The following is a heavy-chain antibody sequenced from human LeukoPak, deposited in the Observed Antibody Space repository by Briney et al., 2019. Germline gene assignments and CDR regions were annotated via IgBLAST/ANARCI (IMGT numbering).Heavy chain of an antibody. Sequence: GASVKVSCKASGYTFTGYYMHWVRQAPGQGLEWMGWINPNSGGINYAQKFQGRVTTTRDTSISTAYMELSRLRSDDTAVYYCARRYGSGSNDYWGQGTLVTVSS. V-gene: IGHV1-2*02. D-gene: IGHD3-10*01. J-gene: IGHJ4*02. CDR1: GYTFTGYY. CDR2: INPNSGGI. CDR3: ARRYGSGSNDY.